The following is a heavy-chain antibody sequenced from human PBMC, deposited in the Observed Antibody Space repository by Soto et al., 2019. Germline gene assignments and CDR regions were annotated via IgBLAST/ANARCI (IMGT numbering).Heavy chain of an antibody. V-gene: IGHV4-39*01. CDR3: ARQALLWLGDPYGDYFDP. J-gene: IGHJ5*02. CDR1: GGSISSSSYY. Sequence: PSATLSLTCTVSGGSISSSSYYWGWIRQPPGKGLEWIGSIYSSGSTYYNPSLKSRVSISVDTSKNHFSLKLSSVTAADTAVYYCARQALLWLGDPYGDYFDPWGQGTLVTVSS. D-gene: IGHD3-10*01. CDR2: IYSSGST.